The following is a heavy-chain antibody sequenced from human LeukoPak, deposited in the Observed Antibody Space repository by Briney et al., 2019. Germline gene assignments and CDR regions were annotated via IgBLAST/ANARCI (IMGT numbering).Heavy chain of an antibody. CDR3: ARENYYYDSSGYPVLWFDP. D-gene: IGHD3-22*01. CDR1: GFTFSSYS. V-gene: IGHV3-21*01. CDR2: ISSSSSYI. Sequence: SGGSLRLSCAASGFTFSSYSMNWVRQAPGKGLEWVSSISSSSSYIYYADSVKGRFTISRDNAKNSLYLQMNSLRAEDTAVYYCARENYYYDSSGYPVLWFDPWGQGTLVTVSS. J-gene: IGHJ5*02.